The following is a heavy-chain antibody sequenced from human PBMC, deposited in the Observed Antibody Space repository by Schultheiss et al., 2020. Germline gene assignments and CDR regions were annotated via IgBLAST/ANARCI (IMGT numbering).Heavy chain of an antibody. CDR1: GYTFTSYD. CDR2: INPNSDGT. CDR3: ARDGISSGDY. V-gene: IGHV1-2*02. Sequence: ASVKVSCKASGYTFTSYDINWVRQATGQGLEWMGWINPNSDGTNYAQKFQGRVTMTRDTSISTAYMELSRLTFDDTAVYYCARDGISSGDYWGQGTLVTVSS. J-gene: IGHJ4*02. D-gene: IGHD6-19*01.